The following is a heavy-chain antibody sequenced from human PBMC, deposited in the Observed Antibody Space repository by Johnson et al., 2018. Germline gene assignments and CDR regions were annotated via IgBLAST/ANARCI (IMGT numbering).Heavy chain of an antibody. Sequence: LQESGPGLVEPSETLSLSCTVSGGSISSSRYYWGWIRQPPGKGLEWIGSIYYSGSTYYNPSLKWRATISVNPSKNQFSLKLSSVPAADTAVYYCARRLSAVAGKGDYAFDIWGQGTMVTVSS. V-gene: IGHV4-39*01. J-gene: IGHJ3*02. CDR2: IYYSGST. CDR1: GGSISSSRYY. D-gene: IGHD6-19*01. CDR3: ARRLSAVAGKGDYAFDI.